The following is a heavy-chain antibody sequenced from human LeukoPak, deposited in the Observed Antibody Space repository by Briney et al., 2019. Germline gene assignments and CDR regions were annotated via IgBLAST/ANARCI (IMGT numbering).Heavy chain of an antibody. V-gene: IGHV4-61*01. Sequence: PSETLPLTCTVSGGSVSSISYYWSWIRQPPGKGLEWIGYIHYSWSTNYNPSLKSRVTISVDTSKNQFSLELSSVTAADTAVYYCATEVSRSGQPLFDNWGQGTMVTVSS. CDR2: IHYSWST. CDR1: GGSVSSISYY. D-gene: IGHD6-19*01. CDR3: ATEVSRSGQPLFDN. J-gene: IGHJ4*01.